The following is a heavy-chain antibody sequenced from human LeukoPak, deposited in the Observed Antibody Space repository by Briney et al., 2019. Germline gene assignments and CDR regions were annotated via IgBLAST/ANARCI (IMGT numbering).Heavy chain of an antibody. D-gene: IGHD4-17*01. CDR3: AREDYGESNPNWFDP. J-gene: IGHJ5*02. V-gene: IGHV4-38-2*02. CDR1: GYSISSGYY. CDR2: IYCTGNS. Sequence: PSETLSLTCTVSGYSISSGYYWAWIRQPPGKGVEWIASIYCTGNSYYNPSLKSRVTISVDTSKNQFSLKLSSVTGADTAVYYCAREDYGESNPNWFDPWGQGTQVTVSS.